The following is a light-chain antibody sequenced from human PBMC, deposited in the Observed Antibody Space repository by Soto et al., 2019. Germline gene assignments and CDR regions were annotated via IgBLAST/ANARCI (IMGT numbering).Light chain of an antibody. Sequence: QMAQSSSSLSASVGARVTITCRASQTIRTSLNWYQQKPGKAPKLLIYGASTLQSGVPSRFSGTGSATDFTLTISSLQPEDFAIYYCQQSYTTPRTFGQGTKVEV. V-gene: IGKV1-39*01. J-gene: IGKJ1*01. CDR3: QQSYTTPRT. CDR2: GAS. CDR1: QTIRTS.